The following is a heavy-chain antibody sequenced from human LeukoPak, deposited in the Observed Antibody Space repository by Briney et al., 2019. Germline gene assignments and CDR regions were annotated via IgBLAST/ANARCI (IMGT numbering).Heavy chain of an antibody. Sequence: SVKVSCKASGYTFTSYGISWVRQAPGQGLEWMGGIIPIFGTANYAQKFQGRVTITADESTSTAYMELSSLRSEDTAVYYCASGSGSYYPMDYWGQGTLVTVSS. CDR3: ASGSGSYYPMDY. V-gene: IGHV1-69*13. CDR1: GYTFTSYG. D-gene: IGHD1-26*01. CDR2: IIPIFGTA. J-gene: IGHJ4*02.